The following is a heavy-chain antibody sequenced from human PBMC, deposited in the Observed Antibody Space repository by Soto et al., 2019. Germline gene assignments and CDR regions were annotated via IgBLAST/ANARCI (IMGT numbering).Heavy chain of an antibody. CDR3: ANAGIAVAGTEMAFDP. CDR1: GFPFSSYA. D-gene: IGHD6-19*01. J-gene: IGHJ5*02. Sequence: GGSLRLSCAASGFPFSSYARSWVRQAPGKGLEWVSAISGSGGSTYYADSVKGRFTISRDNSKNTLYLQMNSLRAEDTAVYYCANAGIAVAGTEMAFDPWGQGTLVTVSS. CDR2: ISGSGGST. V-gene: IGHV3-23*01.